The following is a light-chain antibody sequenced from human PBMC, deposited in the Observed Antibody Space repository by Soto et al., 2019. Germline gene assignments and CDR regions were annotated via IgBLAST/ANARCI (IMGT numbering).Light chain of an antibody. CDR1: QSVSSSY. CDR2: GAS. J-gene: IGKJ2*01. CDR3: QQYGTSPLMYT. Sequence: EIVSTPSPGTLSLSPGERATLSCRASQSVSSSYLAWYQQRPGQAPRPLIYGASIRATGVPDRFSGSGSGTDFTLTITMLEPEDFAVYYCQQYGTSPLMYTFGQGTKVDIK. V-gene: IGKV3-20*01.